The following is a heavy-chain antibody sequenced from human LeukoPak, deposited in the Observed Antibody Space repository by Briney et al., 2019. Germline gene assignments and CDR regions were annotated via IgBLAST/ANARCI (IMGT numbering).Heavy chain of an antibody. J-gene: IGHJ5*02. CDR3: ARGIQLWSSWFDP. V-gene: IGHV1-18*01. CDR2: ISANNGNT. CDR1: GYTFTSYG. D-gene: IGHD5-18*01. Sequence: GASVKVSCKASGYTFTSYGISWVRQAPGQGLEWMGWISANNGNTNYAQNLQGRVTMTTDTSTSTAYMEMRSLRSDDTAVYYCARGIQLWSSWFDPWGQGTLVTVSS.